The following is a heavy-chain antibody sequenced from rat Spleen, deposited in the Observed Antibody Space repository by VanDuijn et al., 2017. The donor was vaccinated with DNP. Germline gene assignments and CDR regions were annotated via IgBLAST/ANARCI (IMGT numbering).Heavy chain of an antibody. J-gene: IGHJ4*01. CDR2: ISPSGSTT. Sequence: EVQLVESGGGLVQPGRSLKLSYAASGFTFSNYDMAWVRQAPTTGLEWVASISPSGSTTYYRDSVKGRFTISRDNAKSTLYLQMDSLRSEETATYYCARVQLGYYALDAWGQGTSVTVSS. V-gene: IGHV5-19*01. CDR3: ARVQLGYYALDA. CDR1: GFTFSNYD. D-gene: IGHD5-1*01.